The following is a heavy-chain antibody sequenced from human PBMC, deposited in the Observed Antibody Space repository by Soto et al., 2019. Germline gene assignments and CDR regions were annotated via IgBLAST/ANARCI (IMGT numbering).Heavy chain of an antibody. CDR3: ASTYSTSWYWFDP. CDR2: IFSNDEN. Sequence: QVTVKESGPVLVKPTETLTLTCTVSGFSLSNAGLGVSWIRQPPGKALEWLGHIFSNDENSYSTSLKSRLTSSKDTSKSQVVLTMTNMDPVDTATYYCASTYSTSWYWFDPWGQGTLVTVSS. CDR1: GFSLSNAGLG. V-gene: IGHV2-26*04. D-gene: IGHD6-13*01. J-gene: IGHJ5*02.